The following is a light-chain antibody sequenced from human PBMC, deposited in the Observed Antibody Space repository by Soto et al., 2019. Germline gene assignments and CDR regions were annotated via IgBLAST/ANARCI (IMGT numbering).Light chain of an antibody. CDR3: QQYNTYPWT. V-gene: IGKV1-5*01. J-gene: IGKJ1*01. CDR2: DAS. Sequence: DIQITQSASTLSASVGDRVTITCRASQSISSWLAWYQQKPGKAPNLLIYDASSLEIGVPSRLSGSGSGTEFTLTISSLQPDDFATYYCQQYNTYPWTFGQGTKVDIK. CDR1: QSISSW.